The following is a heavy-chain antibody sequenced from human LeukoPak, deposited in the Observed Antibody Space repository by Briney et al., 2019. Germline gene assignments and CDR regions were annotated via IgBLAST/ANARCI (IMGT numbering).Heavy chain of an antibody. D-gene: IGHD5-18*01. J-gene: IGHJ4*02. CDR1: GYSFSDFW. V-gene: IGHV5-51*01. CDR2: IYPGDSDT. CDR3: ARSWAMAQNLDS. Sequence: GESLKIFCKGSGYSFSDFWIVWVRQMPGQGLEWMGIIYPGDSDTRYSPSFQGQVSISADKSISTAYLQWSSLKASDTAMYYYARSWAMAQNLDSWGQGTLVTVSS.